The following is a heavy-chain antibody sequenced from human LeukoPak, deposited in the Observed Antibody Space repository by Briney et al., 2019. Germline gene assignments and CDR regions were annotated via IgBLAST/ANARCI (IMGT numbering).Heavy chain of an antibody. J-gene: IGHJ4*02. Sequence: ASVTVSCKASGGTFSSYAISWVRQAPGQGLEWMGRIIPIFGTANYAQKFQGRVTITTDESTSTAYMELSSLRSEDTAVYYCARDQAAYYDFWSGYYWGQGTLVTVSS. CDR1: GGTFSSYA. CDR2: IIPIFGTA. V-gene: IGHV1-69*05. CDR3: ARDQAAYYDFWSGYY. D-gene: IGHD3-3*01.